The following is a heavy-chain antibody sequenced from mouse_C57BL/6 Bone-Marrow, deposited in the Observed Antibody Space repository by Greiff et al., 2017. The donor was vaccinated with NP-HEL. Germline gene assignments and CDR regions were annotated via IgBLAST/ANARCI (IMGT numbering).Heavy chain of an antibody. CDR1: GYTFTSYG. Sequence: QVQLQQSGAELARPGASVKLSCKASGYTFTSYGISWVKQRTGQGLEWIGEIYPRSGNTYYNEKFKGKATLTADKSSSTAYMALRSLTSEDSAVYFRARGYYYYGSSYDYYAMDYWGQGTSVTVSS. V-gene: IGHV1-81*01. CDR2: IYPRSGNT. D-gene: IGHD1-1*01. J-gene: IGHJ4*01. CDR3: ARGYYYYGSSYDYYAMDY.